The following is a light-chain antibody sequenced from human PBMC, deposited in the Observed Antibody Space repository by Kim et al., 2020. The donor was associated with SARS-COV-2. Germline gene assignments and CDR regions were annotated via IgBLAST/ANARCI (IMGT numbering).Light chain of an antibody. J-gene: IGKJ2*01. CDR3: HQYNSWPPGGT. CDR1: QTVTSK. Sequence: SPGDRATLTCRASQTVTSKLAWYQQKPGKAPRLLIYGASTRATGIPARFSGRGSGTEFTLTISSLQSEDFAVYYCHQYNSWPPGGTFGRGTKLEI. CDR2: GAS. V-gene: IGKV3-15*01.